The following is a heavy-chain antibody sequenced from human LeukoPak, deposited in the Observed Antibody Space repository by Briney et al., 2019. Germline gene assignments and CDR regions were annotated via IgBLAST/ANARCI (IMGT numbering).Heavy chain of an antibody. CDR2: INHSGST. V-gene: IGHV4-34*01. J-gene: IGHJ5*02. CDR1: GGSFSGYY. Sequence: SSETLSLTCAVYGGSFSGYYWSWTRQPPGKGLEWIGEINHSGSTNYNPSLKSRVTISVDTSKNQFSLKLSSVTAADAAVYYCARGRSGYCSSTSCYYWFDPWGQGTLVTVSS. CDR3: ARGRSGYCSSTSCYYWFDP. D-gene: IGHD2-2*01.